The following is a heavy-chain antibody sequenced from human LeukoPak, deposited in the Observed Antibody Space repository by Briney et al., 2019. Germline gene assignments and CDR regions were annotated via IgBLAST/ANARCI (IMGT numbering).Heavy chain of an antibody. CDR2: ICYSEST. Sequence: SETLSLTCTVSGGSISSYYWSWIRQPPGKGLEWIGYICYSESTNYNPSLKSRVTISVDTSKNQFSLKLSSVTAADTAVYYCARGVYRDGYNLWGQGTLVTVSS. J-gene: IGHJ4*02. V-gene: IGHV4-59*01. D-gene: IGHD5-24*01. CDR3: ARGVYRDGYNL. CDR1: GGSISSYY.